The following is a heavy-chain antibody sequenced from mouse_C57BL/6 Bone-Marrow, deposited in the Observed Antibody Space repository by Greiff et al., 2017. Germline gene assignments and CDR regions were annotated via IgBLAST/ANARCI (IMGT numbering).Heavy chain of an antibody. J-gene: IGHJ4*01. V-gene: IGHV14-4*01. CDR2: IDPENGDT. Sequence: VQLQQSVAELVRPGASVKLSCTASGFNIKNTYMHWVKQRPEQGLEWIGWIDPENGDTEYASKFQGKATITADTSSNTAYLQLSSLTSEDTAVYYCTTDGNYDAMDYWGQGTSVTVSS. D-gene: IGHD2-1*01. CDR3: TTDGNYDAMDY. CDR1: GFNIKNTY.